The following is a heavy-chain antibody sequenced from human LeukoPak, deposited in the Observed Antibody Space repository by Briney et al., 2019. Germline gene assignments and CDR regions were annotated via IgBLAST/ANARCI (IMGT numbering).Heavy chain of an antibody. CDR2: TYYRSKWYN. Sequence: SQTLSLTCAISGDSVSSNSAAWNWIRQSPSRGLECLGRTYYRSKWYNDYAVSVRSRITVKADTSKNRFSLQLNSVTPEDTALYYCARGWGYCSGGSCHVFDSWGQGTLVTVSS. J-gene: IGHJ4*02. CDR1: GDSVSSNSAA. CDR3: ARGWGYCSGGSCHVFDS. D-gene: IGHD2-15*01. V-gene: IGHV6-1*01.